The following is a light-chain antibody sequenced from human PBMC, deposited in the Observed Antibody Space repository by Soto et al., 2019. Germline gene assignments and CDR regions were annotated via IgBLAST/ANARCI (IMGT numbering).Light chain of an antibody. V-gene: IGLV2-23*01. Sequence: QFALTQPASVSGSPGQSITISCTGTSSDVGNYNLVSWYQQHPGKAPKLMIYEGSKRPSGVSNRFSGSKSGNTASLTISILQAEDEADYYCCSYAGSSTYVFGTGTKLTVL. CDR1: SSDVGNYNL. CDR2: EGS. J-gene: IGLJ1*01. CDR3: CSYAGSSTYV.